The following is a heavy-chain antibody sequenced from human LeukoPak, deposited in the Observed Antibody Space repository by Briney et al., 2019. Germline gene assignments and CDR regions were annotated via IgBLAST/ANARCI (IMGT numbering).Heavy chain of an antibody. J-gene: IGHJ6*02. D-gene: IGHD3-3*01. CDR2: IKQDGSEK. Sequence: GGSLRLSCAASGFTFSSNWMSWVRQAPGKGLEWVANIKQDGSEKYYVDSVKGRFTISRDNSKNTLYLQMNSLRAEDTAVYYCAKDLDYDFWSGYPRYYGMDVWGQGTTVTVSS. V-gene: IGHV3-7*03. CDR1: GFTFSSNW. CDR3: AKDLDYDFWSGYPRYYGMDV.